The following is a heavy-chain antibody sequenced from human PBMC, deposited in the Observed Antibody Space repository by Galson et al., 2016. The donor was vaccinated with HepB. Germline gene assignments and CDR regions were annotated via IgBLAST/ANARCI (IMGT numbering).Heavy chain of an antibody. CDR2: MDPNTGNT. CDR1: RYTFTSHD. D-gene: IGHD6-13*01. V-gene: IGHV1-8*01. J-gene: IGHJ1*01. Sequence: SVKVSCKASRYTFTSHDINWVRQASGQGLEWMGWMDPNTGNTGSVQKFKGRVSMTRNTSIDTAYMELSSLRSDDTAIYYCVRGIAAAETWGQGTLVIVSS. CDR3: VRGIAAAET.